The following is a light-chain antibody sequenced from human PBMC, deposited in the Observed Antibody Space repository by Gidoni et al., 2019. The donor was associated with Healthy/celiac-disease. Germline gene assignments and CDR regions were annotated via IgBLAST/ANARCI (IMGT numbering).Light chain of an antibody. CDR1: KLGDKY. J-gene: IGLJ2*01. Sequence: SYELTPPPSVSVSQGQTASITCSGGKLGDKYACWYQQKPGQSPVLVIYQDSKRPSGIPRRFSGSNAGNTATLTISGTKAMDEADYYCQAWDSSTGVVFGGGTKLTV. V-gene: IGLV3-1*01. CDR2: QDS. CDR3: QAWDSSTGVV.